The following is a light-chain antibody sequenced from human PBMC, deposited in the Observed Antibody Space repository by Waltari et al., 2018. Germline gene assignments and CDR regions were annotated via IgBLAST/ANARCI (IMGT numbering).Light chain of an antibody. CDR1: QSLLHTNNKNY. V-gene: IGKV4-1*01. CDR2: WAS. Sequence: DIVVTQSPDSLAVSLGERATINCKSSQSLLHTNNKNYLAWYQLRPGQPPKLLIYWASTRESGVPGRFSGSGSGTDFTLTISGLQAEDVAVYYCQHYYSTPNTFGQGTKLEIK. CDR3: QHYYSTPNT. J-gene: IGKJ2*01.